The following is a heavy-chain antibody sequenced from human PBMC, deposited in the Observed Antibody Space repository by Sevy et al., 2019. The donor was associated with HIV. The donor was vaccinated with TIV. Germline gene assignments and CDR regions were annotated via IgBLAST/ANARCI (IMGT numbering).Heavy chain of an antibody. J-gene: IGHJ4*02. D-gene: IGHD6-19*01. Sequence: SESLSLTCTGSGGSISSSTYYWGWIRQPPGKGLEWIASIYYSGSTYYNVSLESRVTITVDMSKNQFSLRLSPVTAADTAVYYWARHGGIAVATLDYWGQGTLVTVSS. CDR3: ARHGGIAVATLDY. CDR1: GGSISSSTYY. CDR2: IYYSGST. V-gene: IGHV4-39*01.